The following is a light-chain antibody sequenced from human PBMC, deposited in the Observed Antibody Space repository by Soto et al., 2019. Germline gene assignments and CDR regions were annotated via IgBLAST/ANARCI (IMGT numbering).Light chain of an antibody. Sequence: EIVMTQSPATLSVSPGERATLSCKASQSVSSNLAWYQQKPGQAPRLLIYGASTRATGITARFSGSGSGTDFTLTISSLQSEDFAVYYCQQYKNWPSWTFGQGTKVEIK. CDR2: GAS. CDR1: QSVSSN. CDR3: QQYKNWPSWT. V-gene: IGKV3-15*01. J-gene: IGKJ1*01.